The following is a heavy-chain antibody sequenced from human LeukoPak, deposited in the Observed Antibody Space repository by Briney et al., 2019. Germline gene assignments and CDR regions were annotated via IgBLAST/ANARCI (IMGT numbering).Heavy chain of an antibody. Sequence: SETLSLTCGVSGGSISNTNWWSWVRQPPGKGLEWIGEVHLDGRTNYNPSLESRLTMSVDVSENQVSLKLTSVTAADTAVYYCAREGGFYRPLDYSGQGTLVTVSS. CDR3: AREGGFYRPLDY. CDR1: GGSISNTNW. J-gene: IGHJ4*02. V-gene: IGHV4-4*02. D-gene: IGHD3-3*01. CDR2: VHLDGRT.